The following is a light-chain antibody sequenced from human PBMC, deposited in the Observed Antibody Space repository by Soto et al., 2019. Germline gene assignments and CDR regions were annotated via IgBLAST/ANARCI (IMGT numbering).Light chain of an antibody. CDR2: DVT. V-gene: IGLV2-14*03. CDR1: SSDVGGYNY. J-gene: IGLJ1*01. CDR3: CSYTSSTIYV. Sequence: QSTLTQPASVSGSPGQSIAISCTGNSSDVGGYNYVSWYQQHPGKAPKLMIYDVTSRLSGVSDRFSGSKSGTTASLTISGLQAEDEADYYCCSYTSSTIYVFGTGTKLTVL.